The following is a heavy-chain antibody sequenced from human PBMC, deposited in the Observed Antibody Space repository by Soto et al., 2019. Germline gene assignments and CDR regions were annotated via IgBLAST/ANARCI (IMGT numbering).Heavy chain of an antibody. CDR2: INAGNGNT. CDR3: ARDRGWYSYYYGMDV. V-gene: IGHV1-3*01. Sequence: QVQLVQSGAEVKKPGASVKVSCKASGYTFTSYAMHWVRQAPGQRLEWMGWINAGNGNTKYSQKFHGRVTITRDTSASTAYMELSSLRSEDTAVYYCARDRGWYSYYYGMDVWGQGTTVTVSS. J-gene: IGHJ6*02. CDR1: GYTFTSYA. D-gene: IGHD6-19*01.